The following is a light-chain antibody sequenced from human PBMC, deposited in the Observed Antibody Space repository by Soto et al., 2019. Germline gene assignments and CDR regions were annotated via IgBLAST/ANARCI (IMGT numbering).Light chain of an antibody. Sequence: QSALTQPASVSGSPGQSITIACTGTSTDVGGYNYVSWYHHYPGKAPKLVIYDVSSRPPGGSNRFSGSKSGNTASLTISGLQAEDEADYFCCSYSSGSSLLFGGGTKLTVL. V-gene: IGLV2-14*03. J-gene: IGLJ2*01. CDR2: DVS. CDR3: CSYSSGSSLL. CDR1: STDVGGYNY.